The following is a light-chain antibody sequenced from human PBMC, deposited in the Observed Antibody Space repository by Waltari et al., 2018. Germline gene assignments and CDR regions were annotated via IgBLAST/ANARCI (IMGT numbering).Light chain of an antibody. Sequence: SSELTQDPAVSVALGRTVRITCQGDSLRYYSPNWYRQKPGQAPQLVMYGKNTRPSGIPDRFSGSYSGDTASLTITGAQAEDEADYYCNSRDSNGNPFVFGPATKVTVL. J-gene: IGLJ1*01. CDR3: NSRDSNGNPFV. CDR1: SLRYYS. CDR2: GKN. V-gene: IGLV3-19*01.